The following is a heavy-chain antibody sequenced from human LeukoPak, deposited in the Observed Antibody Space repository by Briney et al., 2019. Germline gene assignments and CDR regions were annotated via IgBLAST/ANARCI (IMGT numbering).Heavy chain of an antibody. CDR2: ISYDGSNK. CDR3: AKDYAVGSIDY. D-gene: IGHD3-16*01. CDR1: GFTFSSYG. Sequence: PGGSLRLSCAASGFTFSSYGMHWVRQAPGKGLEWVAVISYDGSNKYYADSVKGRFTISRDNSKNTLYLQITSLRAEDTGVYYCAKDYAVGSIDYWGQGTLVTVSS. V-gene: IGHV3-30*18. J-gene: IGHJ4*02.